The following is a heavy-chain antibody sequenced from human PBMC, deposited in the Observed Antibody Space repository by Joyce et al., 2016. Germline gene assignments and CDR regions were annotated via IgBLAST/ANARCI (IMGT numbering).Heavy chain of an antibody. CDR3: AKILTATYSSGWFLDY. Sequence: QVQLVESGGGVVQPGRSLRLSCAASGLNLSNYGVHWVRQAPGKGLEWVAVISDDGIYKYDADSVKGRFTISRDNSKTTVFLEMNSLRTEDTAVYYCAKILTATYSSGWFLDYWGQGTLVTVSS. CDR2: ISDDGIYK. V-gene: IGHV3-30*18. D-gene: IGHD6-25*01. J-gene: IGHJ4*02. CDR1: GLNLSNYG.